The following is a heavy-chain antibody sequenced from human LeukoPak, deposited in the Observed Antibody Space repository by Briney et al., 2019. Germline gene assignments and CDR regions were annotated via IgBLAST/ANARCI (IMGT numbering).Heavy chain of an antibody. CDR1: GYTFTSYY. J-gene: IGHJ4*02. V-gene: IGHV1-46*03. CDR3: ARGNLAYCCGDCPGGY. CDR2: INPSGGST. Sequence: GASVKVSCKASGYTFTSYYMHWVRQAPGQGLEWMGIINPSGGSTSYAQKFQGRVTMTRDTSTSTVYMELSSLRSEDPAVYYCARGNLAYCCGDCPGGYWGQGTLVTVS. D-gene: IGHD2-21*02.